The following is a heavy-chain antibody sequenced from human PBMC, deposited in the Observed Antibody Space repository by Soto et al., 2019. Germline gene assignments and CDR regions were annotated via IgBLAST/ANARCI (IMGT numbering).Heavy chain of an antibody. V-gene: IGHV3-11*05. CDR3: ASGVVAVFGFDY. Sequence: QVQLVESGGGLVKPGGSLRLSCAASGFTFSDYYMSWIRQAPGKGLEWVSYISSSSSYTNYADSVKGRFTISRDNAKNSLYLQMNCLRADDTAVYYCASGVVAVFGFDYWGQGTLVTVSS. CDR2: ISSSSSYT. J-gene: IGHJ4*02. CDR1: GFTFSDYY. D-gene: IGHD2-15*01.